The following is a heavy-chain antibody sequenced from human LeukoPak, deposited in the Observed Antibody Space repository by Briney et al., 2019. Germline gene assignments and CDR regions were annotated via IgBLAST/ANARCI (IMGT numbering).Heavy chain of an antibody. Sequence: GGSLRLSCAASGFTFSTYWMHWVRQVPGKGLVWVSRVNTEGSSTNYADSVKGRFTISRDNAKNTLYLQMNSLRAEDTALYFCARDGGSRGVPLDCWGQGTLVTVSS. V-gene: IGHV3-74*01. CDR1: GFTFSTYW. CDR3: ARDGGSRGVPLDC. CDR2: VNTEGSST. D-gene: IGHD2-15*01. J-gene: IGHJ4*02.